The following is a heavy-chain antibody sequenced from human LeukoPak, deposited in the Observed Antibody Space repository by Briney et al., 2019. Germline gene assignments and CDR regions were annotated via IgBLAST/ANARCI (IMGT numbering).Heavy chain of an antibody. V-gene: IGHV4-59*12. CDR1: GGSISNYY. D-gene: IGHD3/OR15-3a*01. J-gene: IGHJ3*02. CDR3: ARGVVLGQDDAFDI. Sequence: SSETLSLTCTASGGSISNYYWSWIRQPPGKGLEWIGYIIYRGSIDYSPSLQSRVTISVDTSKNHLSLRLTSVTAADTAVYFCARGVVLGQDDAFDIWGRGTMVTVSS. CDR2: IIYRGSI.